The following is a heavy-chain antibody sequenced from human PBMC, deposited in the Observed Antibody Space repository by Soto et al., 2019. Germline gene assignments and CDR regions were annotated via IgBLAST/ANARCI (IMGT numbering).Heavy chain of an antibody. D-gene: IGHD3-22*01. CDR1: GFTFSSYA. CDR2: ISGSGGST. J-gene: IGHJ4*02. Sequence: EVQLLESGGGLVQPGGSLRLSCATSGFTFSSYAMSWVRQPPGKGLEWGSVISGSGGSTYYADSVKGRFTISRDNSKNTLYLQMNSLRAEDTAVYYCAKDRYYDSSGYYGYWGQGTLVTVSS. CDR3: AKDRYYDSSGYYGY. V-gene: IGHV3-23*01.